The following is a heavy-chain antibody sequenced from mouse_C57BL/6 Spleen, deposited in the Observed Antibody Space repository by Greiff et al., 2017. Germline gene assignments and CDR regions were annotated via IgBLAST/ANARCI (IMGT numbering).Heavy chain of an antibody. V-gene: IGHV1-52*01. J-gene: IGHJ3*01. CDR3: ARSSSYYDYDGGFAY. Sequence: QVQLQQPGAELVRPGSSVKLSCKASGYTFTSYWMHWVKQRPIQGLEWIGNIDPSDSETHYNQKFKDKATLTVDKSSSTAYMQLSSLTSEDSAVYYCARSSSYYDYDGGFAYWGQGTLVTVSA. CDR2: IDPSDSET. CDR1: GYTFTSYW. D-gene: IGHD2-4*01.